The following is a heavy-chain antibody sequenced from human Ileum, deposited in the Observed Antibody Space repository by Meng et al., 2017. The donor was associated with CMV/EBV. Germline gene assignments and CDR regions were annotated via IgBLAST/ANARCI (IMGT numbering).Heavy chain of an antibody. J-gene: IGHJ6*02. CDR2: TFYRSKWYN. CDR1: GDSVPNNNGA. CDR3: ARGLPNFHEYGLDV. V-gene: IGHV6-1*01. D-gene: IGHD2/OR15-2a*01. Sequence: SQTLSLTCAISGDSVPNNNGAWTWIRQSPSRGLEWLGRTFYRSKWYNEYALSVRSRIAINPDTSKNQFSLHLSSVTPEDTAVYYCARGLPNFHEYGLDVWGQGTTVTVSS.